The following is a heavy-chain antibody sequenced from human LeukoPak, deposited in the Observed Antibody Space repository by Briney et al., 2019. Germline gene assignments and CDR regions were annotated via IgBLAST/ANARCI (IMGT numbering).Heavy chain of an antibody. Sequence: PGGSLRLSCAASGFTFSSYSMNWVRQAPGKGLEWVSSISSSSSGTTIYYADSVKGRFTISRDNAKNSLFLQMNSLRAEDTALYYCVRGGVYWGQGTLVTVSS. D-gene: IGHD1-26*01. V-gene: IGHV3-48*04. CDR1: GFTFSSYS. CDR2: ISSSSSGTTI. J-gene: IGHJ4*02. CDR3: VRGGVY.